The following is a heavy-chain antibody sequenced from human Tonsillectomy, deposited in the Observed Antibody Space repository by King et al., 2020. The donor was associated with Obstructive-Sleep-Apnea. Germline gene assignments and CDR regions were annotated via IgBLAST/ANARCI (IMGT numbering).Heavy chain of an antibody. Sequence: QLQESGPGLVKPLQTLSLTCTVSGGSISSGGYYWSWIRQHPGKGLEWVGYIYYSGSAHYNPSLKSRVTISVDTSKNQFSLKLSSVTAADTAVYSCARGRSYSGYDYILGYWGQGTLVTVSS. CDR1: GGSISSGGYY. V-gene: IGHV4-31*03. D-gene: IGHD5-12*01. CDR2: IYYSGSA. CDR3: ARGRSYSGYDYILGY. J-gene: IGHJ4*02.